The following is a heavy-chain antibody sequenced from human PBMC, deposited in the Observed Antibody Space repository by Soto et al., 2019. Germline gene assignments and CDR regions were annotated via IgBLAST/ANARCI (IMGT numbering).Heavy chain of an antibody. J-gene: IGHJ5*02. V-gene: IGHV4-34*01. D-gene: IGHD2-15*01. Sequence: SETLSLTCAVYGGSFSGYYWSWIRQPPGKGLEWIGEINHSGSTNYNPSLKSRVTISVDTSKNQFSLKLSSVTAADTAVYYCARRKLLHWFDPWGQGTLVTVSS. CDR3: ARRKLLHWFDP. CDR2: INHSGST. CDR1: GGSFSGYY.